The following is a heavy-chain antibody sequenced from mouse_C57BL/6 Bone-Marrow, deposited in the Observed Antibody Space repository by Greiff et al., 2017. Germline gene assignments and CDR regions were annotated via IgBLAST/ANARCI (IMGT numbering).Heavy chain of an antibody. Sequence: QVQLQQPGAELVKPGASVKMSCKASGYTFTSYWITWVKQRPGQGLEWIGDIYPGSGSTNYNEKFKSKATLTVDTSSSTAYMQLSSLTSEDSAVYYCARAYYSKEAWFAYWRQGTLVTVSA. V-gene: IGHV1-55*01. CDR1: GYTFTSYW. D-gene: IGHD2-5*01. CDR3: ARAYYSKEAWFAY. CDR2: IYPGSGST. J-gene: IGHJ3*01.